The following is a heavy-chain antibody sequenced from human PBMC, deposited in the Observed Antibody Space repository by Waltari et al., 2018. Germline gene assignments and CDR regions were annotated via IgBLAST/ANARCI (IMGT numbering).Heavy chain of an antibody. V-gene: IGHV1-46*01. CDR2: INPSGGRT. J-gene: IGHJ4*02. CDR1: GYTFTSYY. D-gene: IGHD3-22*01. CDR3: ARGEGSTDYYDSSGYYPGY. Sequence: QVQLVQSGAEVKKPGASVKVSCKASGYTFTSYYMHWVRQAPGQGLEWMGIINPSGGRTSYEQKFKGRVTMTRDTATSTVYMELSSLRSEDTAVYYCARGEGSTDYYDSSGYYPGYWGQGTLVTVSS.